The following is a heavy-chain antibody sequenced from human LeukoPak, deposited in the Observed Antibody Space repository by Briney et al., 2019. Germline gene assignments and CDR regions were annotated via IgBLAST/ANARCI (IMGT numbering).Heavy chain of an antibody. CDR3: ARLCRAYGDYVGDY. D-gene: IGHD4-17*01. CDR2: VKINTVNP. V-gene: IGHV7-4-1*02. Sequence: ASVKASCKASVDIFTSYAMKWVRPAPGQGLEWMGWVKINTVNPTYAKGLPGRFVFSLATSVRTAYLPSSSLKAEDTGVYCCARLCRAYGDYVGDYWGQGTLVTVSS. CDR1: VDIFTSYA. J-gene: IGHJ4*02.